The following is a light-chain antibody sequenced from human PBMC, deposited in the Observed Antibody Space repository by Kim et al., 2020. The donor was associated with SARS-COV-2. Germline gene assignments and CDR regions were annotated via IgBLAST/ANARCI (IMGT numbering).Light chain of an antibody. J-gene: IGKJ4*01. CDR2: GAS. Sequence: DLQMTQSPSSLSASVGDRVTLTCRASQDISNYLAWYQQKPGKVPQLLIYGASTLQSGVPSRFSGSGSGTEFTLTISSLQPEDVATYYCQKYHSAPLTVGGGTKV. CDR3: QKYHSAPLT. V-gene: IGKV1-27*01. CDR1: QDISNY.